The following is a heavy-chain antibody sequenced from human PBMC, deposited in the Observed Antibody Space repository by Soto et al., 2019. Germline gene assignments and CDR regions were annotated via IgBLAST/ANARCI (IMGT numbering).Heavy chain of an antibody. Sequence: QVQLVQSGAEVKKPGSSVKVSCTASGGAFRNYAVSWVRRAPGQGLEWMGAVMPTFGAGVYAQKFQGRLTIFADESTNTAYLNVSSLTFEDAAIYYCAASRGFYEAMDAWGQGTTLTVSS. CDR2: VMPTFGAG. CDR1: GGAFRNYA. J-gene: IGHJ6*02. CDR3: AASRGFYEAMDA. V-gene: IGHV1-69*01. D-gene: IGHD3-22*01.